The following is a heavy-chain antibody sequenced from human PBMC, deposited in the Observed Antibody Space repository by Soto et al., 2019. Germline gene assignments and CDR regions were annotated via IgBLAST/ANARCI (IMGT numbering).Heavy chain of an antibody. CDR3: ARDPGATYGMDV. Sequence: QVQLVQSGAEVRKPGASVRVSCKASGYGFTNYGISWVRQAPGQGPEWIGWISGYNGNTHYAQKLQGKVNMITDTSTSTAYMELRRLRSHDTAVYYCARDPGATYGMDVWGQGTTVTVSS. J-gene: IGHJ6*02. CDR2: ISGYNGNT. CDR1: GYGFTNYG. D-gene: IGHD1-26*01. V-gene: IGHV1-18*01.